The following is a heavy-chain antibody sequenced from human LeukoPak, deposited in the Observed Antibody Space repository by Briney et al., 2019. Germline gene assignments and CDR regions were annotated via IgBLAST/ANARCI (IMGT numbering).Heavy chain of an antibody. J-gene: IGHJ2*01. D-gene: IGHD6-6*01. CDR1: GYTFTSYA. CDR3: ARDEYSSSSWYFDL. Sequence: ASVKVSCKASGYTFTSYAMNWVRQAPGQGLEWMGWINTNTGNPTYAQGFTGRFVFSLDTSVSTAYLQISSLKAEDTAVYYCARDEYSSSSWYFDLWGRGTLVTVSS. CDR2: INTNTGNP. V-gene: IGHV7-4-1*02.